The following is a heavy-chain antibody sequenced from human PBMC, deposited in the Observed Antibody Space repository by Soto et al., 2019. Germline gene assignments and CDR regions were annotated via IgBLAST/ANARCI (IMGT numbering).Heavy chain of an antibody. D-gene: IGHD6-19*01. J-gene: IGHJ1*01. CDR2: ISGSGDST. CDR3: AKGVPGIAVAGTGYFQH. CDR1: GFTFSSYA. Sequence: GGSLRLSCAASGFTFSSYAMSWIRQAPGKGLDWVSGISGSGDSTYYADSVKGRFTISRDNSKKTVYLQMNSLRAEDTAVYYCAKGVPGIAVAGTGYFQHWGQGTLVTVSS. V-gene: IGHV3-23*01.